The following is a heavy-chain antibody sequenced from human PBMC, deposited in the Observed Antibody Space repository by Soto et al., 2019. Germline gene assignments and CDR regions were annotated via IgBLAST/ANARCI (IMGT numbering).Heavy chain of an antibody. V-gene: IGHV3-23*01. D-gene: IGHD3-9*01. CDR1: GFSFAGYA. Sequence: GGSLRLSCAASGFSFAGYAVAWVRQAPGKGLEWVSTVSGGGGSTYYADSVKGRFTISRDNSGNTAYLQMNSLNAGDTALYYCAKTESFNGYYNAFDSWGQGTRVTVSS. CDR2: VSGGGGST. CDR3: AKTESFNGYYNAFDS. J-gene: IGHJ4*02.